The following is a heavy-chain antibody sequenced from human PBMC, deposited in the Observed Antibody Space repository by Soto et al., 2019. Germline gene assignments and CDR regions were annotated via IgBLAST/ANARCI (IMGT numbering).Heavy chain of an antibody. J-gene: IGHJ6*02. CDR3: AKGGGSMDA. D-gene: IGHD3-16*01. CDR1: GFTFKAFG. Sequence: QVHLVESGGGVVQPGTSLRLSCAASGFTFKAFGMHWVRQAPGKGLEWVAVILYDGSKTYYADSLKGRVTISRDNSKNTRFLQMNNLEPEDMAVYYCAKGGGSMDAWGQGTTVTVSS. V-gene: IGHV3-30*18. CDR2: ILYDGSKT.